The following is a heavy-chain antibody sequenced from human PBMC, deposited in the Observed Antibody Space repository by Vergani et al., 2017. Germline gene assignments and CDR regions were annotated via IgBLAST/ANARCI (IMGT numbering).Heavy chain of an antibody. Sequence: QVQLVQSGAEVKKPGSSVKVSCKASGGTFSSYAISWVRQAPGQGLEWMGGIIPIFGTANYAQKFQGRVTITADESTSTAYMELSSLRSDDTAVYYCARCISESYDYVWGSYRYPDYFDYWGQGTLVTVSS. J-gene: IGHJ4*02. CDR1: GGTFSSYA. D-gene: IGHD3-16*02. V-gene: IGHV1-69*01. CDR2: IIPIFGTA. CDR3: ARCISESYDYVWGSYRYPDYFDY.